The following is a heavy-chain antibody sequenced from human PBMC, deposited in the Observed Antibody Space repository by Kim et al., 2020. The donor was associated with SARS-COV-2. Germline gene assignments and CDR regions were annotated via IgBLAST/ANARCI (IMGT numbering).Heavy chain of an antibody. J-gene: IGHJ5*02. CDR1: GGSFSGYY. CDR2: INHSGST. CDR3: ARGRGRGVRPPSNNWFDP. D-gene: IGHD3-10*01. V-gene: IGHV4-34*01. Sequence: SETLSLTCAVYGGSFSGYYWSWIRQPPGKGLEWIGEINHSGSTNYNPSLKSRVTISVDTSKNQFSLKLSSVTAADTAVYYCARGRGRGVRPPSNNWFDPWGQGTLVTVSS.